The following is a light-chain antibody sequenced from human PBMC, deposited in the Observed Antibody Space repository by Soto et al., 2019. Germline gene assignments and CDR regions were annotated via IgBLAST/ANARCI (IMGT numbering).Light chain of an antibody. CDR1: SSDVGDYNS. J-gene: IGLJ3*02. Sequence: QSALTQPASVSGSPGQSITISCTGTSSDVGDYNSVSWYQHHPGEVPKLMIYEVSHRPSGVSDRFSGSKSGNTASLTISGLQAEDEAIYYCSSYTSSKTRVFGGGTQLTVL. V-gene: IGLV2-14*01. CDR2: EVS. CDR3: SSYTSSKTRV.